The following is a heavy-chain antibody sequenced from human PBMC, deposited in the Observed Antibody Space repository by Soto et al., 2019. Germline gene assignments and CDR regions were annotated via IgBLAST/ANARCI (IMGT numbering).Heavy chain of an antibody. J-gene: IGHJ6*02. CDR3: AREAHYYGSGTYFKPPSSVGYYYGMDV. D-gene: IGHD3-10*01. Sequence: GESLRVSCKGAGYSFTSYWIGWVRQMPGKGLEWMGIIYPGDSDTRYSPSFQGQVTISADKSISTAYLQWSSLRAEDTAVYYCAREAHYYGSGTYFKPPSSVGYYYGMDVWGQGTTVTGLL. CDR1: GYSFTSYW. CDR2: IYPGDSDT. V-gene: IGHV5-51*03.